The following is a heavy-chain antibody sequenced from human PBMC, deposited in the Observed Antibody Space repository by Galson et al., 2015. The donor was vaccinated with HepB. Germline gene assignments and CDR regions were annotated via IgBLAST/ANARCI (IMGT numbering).Heavy chain of an antibody. CDR2: ISSISSSI. CDR3: ARGFDSSCYYYVSGS. V-gene: IGHV3-48*01. D-gene: IGHD3-22*01. CDR1: GFTFSSYS. Sequence: SLRLSCAASGFTFSSYSMNWVRQAPGKGLEWVSYISSISSSIYYADSVKGRFTISRDNAKNSLYLQLNSLRAEDTAVYYCARGFDSSCYYYVSGSWGQGTLVTVSS. J-gene: IGHJ4*02.